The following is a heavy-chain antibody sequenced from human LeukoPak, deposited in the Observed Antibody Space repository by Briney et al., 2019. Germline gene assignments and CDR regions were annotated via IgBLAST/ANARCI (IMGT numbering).Heavy chain of an antibody. Sequence: GESPKISCKGSGYSFTNYWIGWVRQMPGKGLEWMGIVYPGDSDTRYSPSFQGQVTISADKSISTAYLQWSSLKASDTAMYYCATRGGGQMVRGIPDAFDIWGQGTMVTVSS. D-gene: IGHD3-10*01. CDR2: VYPGDSDT. J-gene: IGHJ3*02. CDR3: ATRGGGQMVRGIPDAFDI. CDR1: GYSFTNYW. V-gene: IGHV5-51*01.